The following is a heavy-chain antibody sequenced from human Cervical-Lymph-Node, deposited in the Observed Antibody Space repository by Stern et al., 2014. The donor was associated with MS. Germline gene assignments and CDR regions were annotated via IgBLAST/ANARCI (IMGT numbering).Heavy chain of an antibody. CDR2: ISCDGRDK. V-gene: IGHV3-30*18. Sequence: VQLVESGGGVVQPGRSLRLSCAASGFAFSDYGMHWVRQAPGQGLEWVAVISCDGRDKFYADSVKGRCTISRDNSQNTLHLQVNSLRTEDTALYYCAKASSGGYDFRLAETWGQGTLVIVSS. CDR1: GFAFSDYG. D-gene: IGHD5-12*01. CDR3: AKASSGGYDFRLAET. J-gene: IGHJ5*02.